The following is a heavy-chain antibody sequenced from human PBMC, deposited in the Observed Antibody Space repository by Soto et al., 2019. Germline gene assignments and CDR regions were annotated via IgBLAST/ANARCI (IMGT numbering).Heavy chain of an antibody. CDR1: GGSVSSGGYC. Sequence: PSETLSRTFTVSGGSVSSGGYCWSWIRQHPGTGLDCIDYIYYRRTNYFIPSLKSRAIISLDTSKNDFSLKLTSLTAADTSVYYCARRALPQCMTGVCYKDGFWDYWGQGALVNVSS. D-gene: IGHD2-8*01. CDR3: ARRALPQCMTGVCYKDGFWDY. J-gene: IGHJ4*02. V-gene: IGHV4-31*03. CDR2: IYYRRTN.